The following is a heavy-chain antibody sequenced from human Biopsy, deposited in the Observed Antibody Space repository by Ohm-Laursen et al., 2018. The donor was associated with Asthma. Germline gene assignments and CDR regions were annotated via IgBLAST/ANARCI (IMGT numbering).Heavy chain of an antibody. D-gene: IGHD6-6*01. V-gene: IGHV1-69*13. CDR2: IIPIFGTA. CDR1: GGTFSSYA. Sequence: SVKVSCKASGGTFSSYAISWVRQAPGQGLEWMGGIIPIFGTANYAQKFQGRVTITAAETTSTAYMELSSRGSEDTAVYYCAKKRIGARKRRYYFDYWGQGPLVTPSP. J-gene: IGHJ4*02. CDR3: AKKRIGARKRRYYFDY.